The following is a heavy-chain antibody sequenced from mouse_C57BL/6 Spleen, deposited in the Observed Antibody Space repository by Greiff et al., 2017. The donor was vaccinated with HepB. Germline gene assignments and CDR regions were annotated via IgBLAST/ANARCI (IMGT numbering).Heavy chain of an antibody. D-gene: IGHD1-1*01. CDR2: IWGVGST. Sequence: VKVIESGPGLVAPSQSLSITCTVSGFSLTSYGVDWVRQSPGKGLEWLGVIWGVGSTNYNSALKSRLSISKDNSKSQVFLKMNSLQTDDTAMYYCASRHYYGSSYGAMDYWGQGTSVTVSS. CDR1: GFSLTSYG. CDR3: ASRHYYGSSYGAMDY. J-gene: IGHJ4*01. V-gene: IGHV2-6*01.